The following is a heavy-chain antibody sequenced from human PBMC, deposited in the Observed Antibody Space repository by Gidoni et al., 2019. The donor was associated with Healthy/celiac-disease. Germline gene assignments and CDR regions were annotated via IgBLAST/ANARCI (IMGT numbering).Heavy chain of an antibody. J-gene: IGHJ5*02. CDR1: GGSISSSSYY. CDR2: IYYSGST. D-gene: IGHD6-6*01. V-gene: IGHV4-39*07. CDR3: ARDIPPSIAALSNWFDP. Sequence: QLQLQESGPGLVKPSETLSLTCTVSGGSISSSSYYWGWIRQPPGKGLEWIGSIYYSGSTYYNPSLKSRVTISVDTSKNQFSLKLSSVTAADTAVYYCARDIPPSIAALSNWFDPWGQGTLVTVSS.